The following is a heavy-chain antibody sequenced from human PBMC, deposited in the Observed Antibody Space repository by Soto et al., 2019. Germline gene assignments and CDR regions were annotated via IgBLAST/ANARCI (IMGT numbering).Heavy chain of an antibody. Sequence: GGSLRLSCAASGFTFSSYGMHWVRQAPGKGLEWVAVIWYDGSNKYYADSVKGRFTISRDNSKNTLYLQMNSLRAEYTAVYYCARGAAAVYYYYMDVWGKGTTVTVSS. CDR1: GFTFSSYG. D-gene: IGHD6-13*01. CDR3: ARGAAAVYYYYMDV. J-gene: IGHJ6*03. CDR2: IWYDGSNK. V-gene: IGHV3-33*01.